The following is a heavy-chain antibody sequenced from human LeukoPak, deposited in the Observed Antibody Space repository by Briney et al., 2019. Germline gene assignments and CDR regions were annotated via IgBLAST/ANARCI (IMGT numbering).Heavy chain of an antibody. V-gene: IGHV1-2*02. CDR1: GYTFTDYF. D-gene: IGHD3-16*02. CDR2: INPNSGGT. CDR3: ARLAYDYVWGSYLSQGDWFDP. Sequence: ASVKVSCKASGYTFTDYFMNWVRQAPGQGLEWMGWINPNSGGTNYAQKFQGRVTMTRDTSISTAYMELSRLRSDDTAVYYCARLAYDYVWGSYLSQGDWFDPWGQGTLVTVSS. J-gene: IGHJ5*02.